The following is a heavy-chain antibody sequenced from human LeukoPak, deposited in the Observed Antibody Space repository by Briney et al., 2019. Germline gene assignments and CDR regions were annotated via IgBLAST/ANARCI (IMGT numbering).Heavy chain of an antibody. CDR2: INAGNGNT. CDR1: GYTFTSYA. CDR3: ATVEMATIWVEYFQH. J-gene: IGHJ1*01. D-gene: IGHD5-24*01. Sequence: EASVKVSCKASGYTFTSYAMHWVRQAPGQRLEWMGWINAGNGNTKYSQNFQGRVTFTRDTSASTAYMELSSLRSEDTAVYYCATVEMATIWVEYFQHWGQGTLVTVSS. V-gene: IGHV1-3*01.